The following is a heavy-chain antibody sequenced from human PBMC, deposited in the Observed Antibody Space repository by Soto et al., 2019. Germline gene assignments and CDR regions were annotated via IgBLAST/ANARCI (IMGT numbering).Heavy chain of an antibody. CDR1: GFTFSSYR. CDR2: ISSSSSYI. V-gene: IGHV3-21*01. Sequence: GGSLRLSCAASGFTFSSYRMNWVRQAPGKGLEWVSSISSSSSYIYYADSVKGRFTISRDNAKNSLYLQMNSLRAEDTAVYYCASYTAMFYYSDYWGQGTLVTVSS. J-gene: IGHJ4*02. D-gene: IGHD5-18*01. CDR3: ASYTAMFYYSDY.